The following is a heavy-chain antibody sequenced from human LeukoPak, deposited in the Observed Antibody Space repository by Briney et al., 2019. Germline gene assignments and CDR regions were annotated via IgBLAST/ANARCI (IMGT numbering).Heavy chain of an antibody. D-gene: IGHD5-18*01. CDR1: GDSISTYY. CDR3: ARSRSGYSYDHAAFEI. J-gene: IGHJ3*02. CDR2: IDYRGST. V-gene: IGHV4-59*01. Sequence: TSETLPLTCTVSGDSISTYYWSWIRQPPVKGLEWITYIDYRGSTTYNPSLRSRVTISVDTSRNQFSLKLYSVTAADTAVYYCARSRSGYSYDHAAFEIWGQGTMVTVSS.